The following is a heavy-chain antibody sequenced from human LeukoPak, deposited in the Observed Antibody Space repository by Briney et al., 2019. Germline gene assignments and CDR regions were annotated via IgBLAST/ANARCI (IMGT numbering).Heavy chain of an antibody. CDR3: ARDNSVRDEAWWFSP. D-gene: IGHD5-24*01. V-gene: IGHV1-46*01. J-gene: IGHJ5*02. CDR1: GYTFTSYG. Sequence: VASVKVSCKASGYTFTSYGISWVRQAPGQGPEWMGVISPSGASTTYAQTFQGRVTLTRDMSTSTDYLELSSLRSEDTAVYYCARDNSVRDEAWWFSPWGQGTLVTVSS. CDR2: ISPSGAST.